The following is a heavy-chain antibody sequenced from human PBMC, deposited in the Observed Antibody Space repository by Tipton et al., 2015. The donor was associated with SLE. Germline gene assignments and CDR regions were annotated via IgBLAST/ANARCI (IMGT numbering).Heavy chain of an antibody. CDR2: IYYSGST. CDR1: GGSISSYY. Sequence: GLVKPSETLSLTCTVSGGSISSYYWSWFRQPPGKGLEWIGYIYYSGSTNYNPSLKSRVTISVDTSKNQFSLKLSSVTAADTAVYYCASGGIYFDYWGQGTLVTVSS. V-gene: IGHV4-59*01. CDR3: ASGGIYFDY. J-gene: IGHJ4*02. D-gene: IGHD3-16*01.